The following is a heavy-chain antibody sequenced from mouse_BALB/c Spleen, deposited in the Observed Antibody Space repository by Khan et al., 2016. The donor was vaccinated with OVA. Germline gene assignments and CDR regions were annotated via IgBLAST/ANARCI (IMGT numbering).Heavy chain of an antibody. CDR1: GYTFTHYG. V-gene: IGHV9-3-1*01. CDR2: INTYTGEP. Sequence: QIQLVQSGPELKKPGETVKISCKASGYTFTHYGMNWVKQAPGKGLKWMGWINTYTGEPTYADDFKGRFAFSLETSANTAYLQINNLKNEDTATYFCARSAAYWFFDVWGAGTTVTVSS. CDR3: ARSAAYWFFDV. J-gene: IGHJ1*01.